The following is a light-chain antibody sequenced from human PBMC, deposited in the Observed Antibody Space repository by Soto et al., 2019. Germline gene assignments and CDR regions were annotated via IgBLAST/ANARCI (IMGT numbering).Light chain of an antibody. CDR3: QQYGSSLGVT. V-gene: IGKV3D-20*01. CDR1: QRVSGGF. J-gene: IGKJ4*01. CDR2: DTS. Sequence: DIVLTQSPATLSLSPGERATLYCGVSQRVSGGFLAWYQQKPGLAPRLILYDTSFGATGIPDRFSGSGSGTDFTLTISRLEPEDFAVYYCQQYGSSLGVTFGGGTKVDIK.